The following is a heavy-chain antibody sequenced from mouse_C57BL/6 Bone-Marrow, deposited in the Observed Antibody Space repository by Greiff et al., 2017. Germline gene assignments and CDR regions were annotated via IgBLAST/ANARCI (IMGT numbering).Heavy chain of an antibody. CDR2: IDPSDSYT. CDR1: GYTFTSYW. V-gene: IGHV1-69*01. CDR3: ARDDSNYYYAMDY. J-gene: IGHJ4*01. Sequence: QVHVKQPGAELVMPGASVKLSCKASGYTFTSYWMHWVKQRPGQGLEWIGEIDPSDSYTNYNQKFKGKSTLTVDKSSSTAYMQLSSLTSEDSAVYYCARDDSNYYYAMDYWGQGTSVTVSS. D-gene: IGHD2-5*01.